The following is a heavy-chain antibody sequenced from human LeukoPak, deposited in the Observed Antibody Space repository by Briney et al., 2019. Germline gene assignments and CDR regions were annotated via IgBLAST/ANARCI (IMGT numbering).Heavy chain of an antibody. CDR3: ARETASAMNAFDI. V-gene: IGHV4-34*01. Sequence: SETLSLTCAVYGGSFSGYYWSWIRQPPGKGLEWIGEINHSGSTNYNPSLKSRVTISVDTSKNQFSLKLSSVTAADTAVYYCARETASAMNAFDIWGQGTMVTVSS. CDR2: INHSGST. J-gene: IGHJ3*02. CDR1: GGSFSGYY. D-gene: IGHD2-2*01.